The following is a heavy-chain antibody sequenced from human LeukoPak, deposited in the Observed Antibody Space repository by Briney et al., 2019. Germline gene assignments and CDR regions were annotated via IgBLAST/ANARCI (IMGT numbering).Heavy chain of an antibody. Sequence: SVKVSCKASAGMFNTYAISWVRQAPGHGLEWMGRITPLSATPSQSQWIQGRVTITADISTNTVYLDLSSLKSEDTALYFCAGDPPGTPVGFDVWGQGTMVTVSS. CDR1: AGMFNTYA. V-gene: IGHV1-69*06. CDR2: ITPLSATP. J-gene: IGHJ3*01. CDR3: AGDPPGTPVGFDV. D-gene: IGHD3-10*01.